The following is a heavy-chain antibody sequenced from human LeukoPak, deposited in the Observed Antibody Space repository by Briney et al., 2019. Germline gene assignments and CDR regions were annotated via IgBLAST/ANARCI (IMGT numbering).Heavy chain of an antibody. CDR2: IYSGGST. Sequence: PGGSLRLSCAASGFTVSSNYMSWVRQAPGKGLEWVSVIYSGGSTYYADSVKGRFTFSRDNSKNTLYLQMNSLRAEDTAVYYCARSAVAVYDAFDIWGQGTMVTVSS. D-gene: IGHD6-19*01. CDR3: ARSAVAVYDAFDI. CDR1: GFTVSSNY. V-gene: IGHV3-66*01. J-gene: IGHJ3*02.